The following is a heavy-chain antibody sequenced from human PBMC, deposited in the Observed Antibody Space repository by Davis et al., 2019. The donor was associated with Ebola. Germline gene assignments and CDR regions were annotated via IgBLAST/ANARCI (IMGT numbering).Heavy chain of an antibody. J-gene: IGHJ4*02. CDR1: GYSFTSYW. V-gene: IGHV5-51*01. CDR3: ARHGYYGSGVLDY. CDR2: IYPGDSNT. Sequence: KVSCKGSGYSFTSYWIGWVRQMPGKGLEWMGIIYPGDSNTRYSPSFQGQVTISADKSISTAYLQWSSLKASDTAMYYCARHGYYGSGVLDYWGQGTLVTVSS. D-gene: IGHD3-10*01.